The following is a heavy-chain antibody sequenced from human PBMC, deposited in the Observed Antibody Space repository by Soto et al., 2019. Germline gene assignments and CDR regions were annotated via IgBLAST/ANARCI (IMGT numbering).Heavy chain of an antibody. D-gene: IGHD6-19*01. CDR3: ARDRGIAVAGHFDY. J-gene: IGHJ4*02. CDR1: GGTFSSYT. CDR2: IIPILGIA. V-gene: IGHV1-69*08. Sequence: QVQLVQSGAKVKKPGSSVKVSCKASGGTFSSYTISWVRQAPGQGLEWMGRIIPILGIANYAQKFQGRVTITADKSTSTAYMELSSLRSEDTAVYYCARDRGIAVAGHFDYWGQGTLVTVSS.